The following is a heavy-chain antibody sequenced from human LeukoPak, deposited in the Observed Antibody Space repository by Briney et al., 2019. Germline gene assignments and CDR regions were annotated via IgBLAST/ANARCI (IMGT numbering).Heavy chain of an antibody. CDR3: AREDYDILTGYYNSIDY. CDR1: GFTFSSYA. D-gene: IGHD3-9*01. V-gene: IGHV3-30*04. CDR2: ISYDGSNK. Sequence: GGSLRLSWAASGFTFSSYAMHWVRQAPGKGLEWVAVISYDGSNKYYADSVKGRFTISRDNSKNTLYLQMNSLRAEDMAVYYCAREDYDILTGYYNSIDYWGQGTLVTVSS. J-gene: IGHJ4*02.